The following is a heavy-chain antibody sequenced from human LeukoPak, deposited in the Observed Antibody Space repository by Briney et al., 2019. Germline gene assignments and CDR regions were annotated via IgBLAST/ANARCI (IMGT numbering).Heavy chain of an antibody. V-gene: IGHV4-59*01. CDR3: ARGYEYSSSPAGY. J-gene: IGHJ4*02. CDR1: GGSISSYY. CDR2: IYYSGST. D-gene: IGHD6-6*01. Sequence: SETLSLTCTVSGGSISSYYWSWIRQPPGKGLEWIGYIYYSGSTNYNPSLTSRVTISVDTSKNQFSLKLSSVTAADTAVYYCARGYEYSSSPAGYWGQGTLVTVSS.